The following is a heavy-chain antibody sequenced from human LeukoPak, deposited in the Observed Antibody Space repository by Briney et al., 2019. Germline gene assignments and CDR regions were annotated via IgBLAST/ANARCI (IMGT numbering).Heavy chain of an antibody. CDR1: GGSFSGYY. CDR2: INHSGST. V-gene: IGHV4-34*01. CDR3: ASTHYDSSGYFITYYFDY. J-gene: IGHJ4*02. Sequence: SSETLSLTCAVYGGSFSGYYWSWIRQPPGKGLEWIGEINHSGSTNYNPSLKSRVTISVDTSKNQFSLNLSSVTAADTAVYYCASTHYDSSGYFITYYFDYWGQGTLVTVSS. D-gene: IGHD3-22*01.